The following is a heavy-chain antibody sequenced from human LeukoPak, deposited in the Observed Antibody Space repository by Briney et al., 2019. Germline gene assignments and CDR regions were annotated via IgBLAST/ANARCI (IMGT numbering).Heavy chain of an antibody. CDR3: APSVSSSPYFDY. Sequence: GGSLRLSCAASGFTFSSYAMSWVRQAPGKGLEWVSAISGSGGSTYYADSVKGRFTISRDNSKNTLYLQMNSLRAEDTAVYYGAPSVSSSPYFDYWGQGTLVTVSS. CDR2: ISGSGGST. CDR1: GFTFSSYA. J-gene: IGHJ4*02. D-gene: IGHD6-6*01. V-gene: IGHV3-23*01.